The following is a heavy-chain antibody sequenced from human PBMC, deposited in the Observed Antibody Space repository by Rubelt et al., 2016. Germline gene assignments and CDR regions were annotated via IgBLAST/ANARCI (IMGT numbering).Heavy chain of an antibody. CDR2: FDPEDGET. D-gene: IGHD4-23*01. Sequence: QVQLVQSGAEVKKPGASVKVSCQVSGYTLTELSMHWVRQAPGQGLEWMGGFDPEDGETIYAQKFQGRVTMTEDTSTSTAYMGLRSLRSDDTAVYYCARDVGGNSVLYYFDYWGQGTLVTVSS. V-gene: IGHV1-24*01. CDR3: ARDVGGNSVLYYFDY. J-gene: IGHJ4*02. CDR1: GYTLTELS.